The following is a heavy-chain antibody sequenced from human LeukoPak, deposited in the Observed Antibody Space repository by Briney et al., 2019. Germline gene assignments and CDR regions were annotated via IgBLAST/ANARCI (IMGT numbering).Heavy chain of an antibody. CDR1: GYSFTAHY. CDR3: ARVLSRYFAVFDY. Sequence: EASVKVSCKASGYSFTAHYMHWIRQAPGQGLEWMGQSNPDNVGTKYAPKFQGRVTMTRDTSIATAYMELSSLRSEDTAVYYCARVLSRYFAVFDYWGQGTLVTVSS. CDR2: SNPDNVGT. V-gene: IGHV1-2*06. J-gene: IGHJ4*02. D-gene: IGHD3-9*01.